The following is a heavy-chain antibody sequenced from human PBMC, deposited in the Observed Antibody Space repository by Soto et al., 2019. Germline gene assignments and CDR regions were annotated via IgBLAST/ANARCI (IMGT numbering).Heavy chain of an antibody. CDR3: AREGSYSSSWYVDYYYGMDV. J-gene: IGHJ6*02. CDR1: GYTFTSYY. D-gene: IGHD6-13*01. V-gene: IGHV1-46*01. Sequence: QVQLVQSGAEVKKPGASVKVSCKASGYTFTSYYMHWVRQAPGQGLEWMGIINPSGGSTSYAQKFQGRVTMTRDTSTSTVYMELSSLRSEDTAVYYCAREGSYSSSWYVDYYYGMDVCGQGTTVTVAS. CDR2: INPSGGST.